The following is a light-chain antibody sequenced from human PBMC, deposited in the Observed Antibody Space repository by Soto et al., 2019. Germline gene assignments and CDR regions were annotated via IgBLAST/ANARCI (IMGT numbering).Light chain of an antibody. CDR1: QGISSY. Sequence: AIRMTQSPSSLSASTGDRVTITCRASQGISSYLAWYQQKPGKAPKLLIYAASTLKSGVPSRFSGSGSGTHFTLTISWLQSEDFATYYCQQYYSYPQTFGQGTKVEIK. V-gene: IGKV1-8*01. J-gene: IGKJ1*01. CDR3: QQYYSYPQT. CDR2: AAS.